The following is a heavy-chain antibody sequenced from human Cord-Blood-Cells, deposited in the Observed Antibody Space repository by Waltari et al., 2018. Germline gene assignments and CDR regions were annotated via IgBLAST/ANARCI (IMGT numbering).Heavy chain of an antibody. D-gene: IGHD3-10*01. J-gene: IGHJ4*02. CDR1: GYTFTSYG. V-gene: IGHV1-18*01. CDR3: ARRDGSGSYQYDY. CDR2: IRAYNGNT. Sequence: QVQLVQSGAEVKKPGASVKVSCKASGYTFTSYGISWVRQAPGQGLEWMGWIRAYNGNTNYARKLQGRVTMTTDTSTRTAYMELRRLRSDDTAVYYCARRDGSGSYQYDYWGQGTLVTVSS.